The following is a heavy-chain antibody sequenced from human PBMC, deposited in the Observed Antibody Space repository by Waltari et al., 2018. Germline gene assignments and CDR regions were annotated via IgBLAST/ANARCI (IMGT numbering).Heavy chain of an antibody. V-gene: IGHV4-59*01. CDR1: GGSMHGYL. CDR2: IYDSGST. D-gene: IGHD2-21*02. CDR3: AREIYGGNSRPFDF. Sequence: QVSLQESGPGLVEPSETLSATCPVSGGSMHGYLWHWLRQHPGTGLEWSGYIYDSGSTDYDPSLKSRVTISVDTSKNQFSLRLTSVTSADTAFYYCAREIYGGNSRPFDFWGQGALVTVSS. J-gene: IGHJ4*02.